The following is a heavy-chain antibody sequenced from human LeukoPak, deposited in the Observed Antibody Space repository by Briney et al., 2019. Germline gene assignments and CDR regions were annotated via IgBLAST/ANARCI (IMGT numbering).Heavy chain of an antibody. D-gene: IGHD3-22*01. V-gene: IGHV1-2*02. Sequence: ASVKVSCKASGYTFTGYYMHWVRQAPGQGLEWMGWINPNSGGTNYAQKFQGRVTMTRDTSISTAYMELSRLRSDDTAVYYCARYGNSSGYYWGYYYYYMDVWGEGTTVTVSS. CDR1: GYTFTGYY. CDR2: INPNSGGT. CDR3: ARYGNSSGYYWGYYYYYMDV. J-gene: IGHJ6*03.